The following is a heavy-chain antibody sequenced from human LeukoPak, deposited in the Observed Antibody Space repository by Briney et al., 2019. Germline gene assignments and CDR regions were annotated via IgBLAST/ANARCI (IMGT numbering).Heavy chain of an antibody. J-gene: IGHJ4*02. V-gene: IGHV4-38-2*02. CDR2: IYLSGST. D-gene: IGHD4-17*01. Sequence: SETLSLTCTVSGYSISSGYYWGWIRQPPGKGLEWIGSIYLSGSTSYNSSLKSRVTISLDTSKNQFSLKLSSVTAADTAVYYCARDDYGDFYFDYWGQGTLVTVSS. CDR3: ARDDYGDFYFDY. CDR1: GYSISSGYY.